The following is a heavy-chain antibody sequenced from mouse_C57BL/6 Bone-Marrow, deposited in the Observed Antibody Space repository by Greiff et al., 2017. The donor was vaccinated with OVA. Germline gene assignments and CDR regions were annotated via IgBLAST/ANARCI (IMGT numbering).Heavy chain of an antibody. Sequence: DVHLVESGGGLVKPGGSLKLSCAASGFTFSSYAMSWVRQTPEKRLEWVATISDGGSYTSYPDNVKGRFTISRDNAKNNLYLQMSHLKSEDTAMYYCARRDEFAFWGQGTLVTVSA. V-gene: IGHV5-4*01. D-gene: IGHD3-3*01. CDR2: ISDGGSYT. CDR3: ARRDEFAF. J-gene: IGHJ3*01. CDR1: GFTFSSYA.